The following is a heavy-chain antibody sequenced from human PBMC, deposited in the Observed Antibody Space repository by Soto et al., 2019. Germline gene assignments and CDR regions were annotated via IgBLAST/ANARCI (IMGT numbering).Heavy chain of an antibody. CDR3: EKARGYDILDS. CDR1: GFTFTNYG. Sequence: PGGSLRLSCAASGFTFTNYGLHWVRQAPGKGLEWVAVISHDGINKYYEDSVKGRFTISRDTSKNTLYLQMNSLRPEDTAVYFCEKARGYDILDSWGQGTQVTVSS. CDR2: ISHDGINK. J-gene: IGHJ4*02. D-gene: IGHD5-12*01. V-gene: IGHV3-30*18.